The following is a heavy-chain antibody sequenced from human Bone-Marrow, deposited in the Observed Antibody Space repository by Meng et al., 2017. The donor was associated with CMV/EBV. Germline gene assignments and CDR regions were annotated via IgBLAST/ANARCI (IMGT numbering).Heavy chain of an antibody. J-gene: IGHJ3*02. CDR3: AMIAARRRPMDNDAFDI. D-gene: IGHD6-6*01. CDR2: ISAYNGNT. CDR1: GYTFTSYG. V-gene: IGHV1-18*01. Sequence: ASVKVSCKASGYTFTSYGISWVRQAPGQGLEWMGWISAYNGNTNYAQKLQGRVTMTTDTSTSTAYMELRSLRSDDTAVYYCAMIAARRRPMDNDAFDIGGQGTMVTV.